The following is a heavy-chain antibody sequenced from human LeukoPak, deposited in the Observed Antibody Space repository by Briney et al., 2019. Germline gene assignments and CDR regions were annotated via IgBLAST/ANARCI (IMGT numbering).Heavy chain of an antibody. D-gene: IGHD6-13*01. CDR2: TFSVGST. CDR3: ARSLAAAGPYYYYYYTDV. Sequence: CLTLACPASGLTVSSNYMTWVGPAQGKGLDWGGFTFSVGSTYFPDSVKGRFTISIDNSKKRLYLKMNSLRAEDTAVYYCARSLAAAGPYYYYYYTDVWGKGTTVTDSS. CDR1: GLTVSSNY. V-gene: IGHV3-53*01. J-gene: IGHJ6*03.